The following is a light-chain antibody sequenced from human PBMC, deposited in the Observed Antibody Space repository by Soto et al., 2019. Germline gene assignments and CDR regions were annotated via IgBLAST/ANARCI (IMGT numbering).Light chain of an antibody. CDR1: QSVSRRY. CDR3: QYQGS. V-gene: IGKV3-20*01. Sequence: IVLTQSPDTLSLSPGQRATLSCRASQSVSRRYLAWYQQEPGQAPILLIYDVSERASDIPDRFSGSGSGTDFTLTINRLVPEDVAVYYCQYQGSFGGGTKVEIK. J-gene: IGKJ4*01. CDR2: DVS.